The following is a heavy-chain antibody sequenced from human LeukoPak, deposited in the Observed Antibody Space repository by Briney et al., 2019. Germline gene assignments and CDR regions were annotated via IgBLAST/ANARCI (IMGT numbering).Heavy chain of an antibody. CDR2: IKQDGSEK. Sequence: GGSLRLSCAASGFTFSSYWMSWVRQAPGKGLEWVANIKQDGSEKYYVDSVKGRFTISRDNAKNSLYLQMNSLRAEDTAVYYCARDSSYDSSGYSLDYWGQGTLVTVSS. J-gene: IGHJ4*02. V-gene: IGHV3-7*01. CDR1: GFTFSSYW. CDR3: ARDSSYDSSGYSLDY. D-gene: IGHD3-22*01.